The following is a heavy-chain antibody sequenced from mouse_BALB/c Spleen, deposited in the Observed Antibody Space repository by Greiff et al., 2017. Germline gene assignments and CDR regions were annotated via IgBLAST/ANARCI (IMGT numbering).Heavy chain of an antibody. CDR3: AREERGYSAY. CDR2: ISYSGST. J-gene: IGHJ3*01. V-gene: IGHV3-2*02. CDR1: GYSITSDYA. D-gene: IGHD2-2*01. Sequence: EVKVEESGPGLVKPSQSLSLTCTVTGYSITSDYAWNWIRQFPGNKLEWMGYISYSGSTSYNPSLKSRISITRDTSKNQFFLQLNSVTTEDTATYYCAREERGYSAYWGQGTLVTVSA.